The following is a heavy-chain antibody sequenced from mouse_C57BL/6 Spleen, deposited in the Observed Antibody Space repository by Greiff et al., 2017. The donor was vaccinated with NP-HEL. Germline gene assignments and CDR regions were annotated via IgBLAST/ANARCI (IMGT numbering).Heavy chain of an antibody. J-gene: IGHJ1*03. D-gene: IGHD2-10*01. CDR2: INPSNGGT. CDR1: GYTFTSYW. V-gene: IGHV1-53*01. CDR3: ARVGAYYGNYWYFDV. Sequence: VKLQQPGTELVKPGASVKLSCKASGYTFTSYWMHWVKQRPGQGLEWIGNINPSNGGTNYNEKFKSKATLTVDKSSSTAYMQLSSLTSEDSAVYYCARVGAYYGNYWYFDVWGTGTTVTVSS.